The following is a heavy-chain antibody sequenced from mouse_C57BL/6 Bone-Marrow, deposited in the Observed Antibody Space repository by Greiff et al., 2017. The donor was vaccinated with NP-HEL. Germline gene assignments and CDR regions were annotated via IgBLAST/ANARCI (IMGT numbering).Heavy chain of an antibody. J-gene: IGHJ1*03. CDR1: GYTFTSYW. Sequence: QVQLQQPGAELVKPGASVKMSCKASGYTFTSYWITWVKQRPGQGLEWIGDIYPGSGGTNYNEKFKSKATLTVDTSSSTAYMQLSSLTSEDSAVYYCAGPYYYYGSSYRWYFDVWGTGTTVTVSS. D-gene: IGHD1-1*01. CDR2: IYPGSGGT. V-gene: IGHV1-55*01. CDR3: AGPYYYYGSSYRWYFDV.